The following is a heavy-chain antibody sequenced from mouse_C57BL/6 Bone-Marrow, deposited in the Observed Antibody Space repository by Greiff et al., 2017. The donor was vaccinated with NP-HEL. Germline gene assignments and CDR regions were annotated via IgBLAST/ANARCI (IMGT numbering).Heavy chain of an antibody. V-gene: IGHV1-69*01. CDR2: IDPSDSYT. J-gene: IGHJ4*01. D-gene: IGHD1-1*02. CDR1: GYTFTSYW. Sequence: QVQLQQPGAELVMPGASVKLSCKASGYTFTSYWMHWVKQRPGQGLEWIGEIDPSDSYTNYNQKFKGKSTLTVDKSSSTAYVQLSSLTSEDSAVYYCATAYGYYAMDYWGQGTSVTVSS. CDR3: ATAYGYYAMDY.